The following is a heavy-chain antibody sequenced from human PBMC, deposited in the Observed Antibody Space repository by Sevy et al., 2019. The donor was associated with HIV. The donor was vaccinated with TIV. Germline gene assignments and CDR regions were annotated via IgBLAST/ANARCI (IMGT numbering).Heavy chain of an antibody. V-gene: IGHV3-30*03. CDR3: AGAAYDFWSAPRSS. D-gene: IGHD3-3*01. CDR2: ISYDGSNK. J-gene: IGHJ6*02. CDR1: GFTFSSYG. Sequence: GGSLRLSCAASGFTFSSYGMHWVRQAPGKGLEWVAVISYDGSNKYYADSVKGRFTISRDNSKNTLYLQMNSLRAEDTAVYYCAGAAYDFWSAPRSSWGQGTTVTVSS.